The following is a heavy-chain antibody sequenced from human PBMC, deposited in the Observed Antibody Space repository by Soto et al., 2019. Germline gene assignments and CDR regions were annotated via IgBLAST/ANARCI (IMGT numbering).Heavy chain of an antibody. CDR1: GYTFTSYG. CDR3: ARPVRSSSWYAFDWFDP. V-gene: IGHV1-18*01. CDR2: ISAYNGNT. Sequence: QVQLVQSGAEVKKPGASVKVSCKASGYTFTSYGISWVRQAPGQGLEWMGWISAYNGNTNYAQKLQGRVTMTKDTSPRTAYMERRSLRSDDTAVYYCARPVRSSSWYAFDWFDPWGQGTLVTVSS. J-gene: IGHJ5*02. D-gene: IGHD6-13*01.